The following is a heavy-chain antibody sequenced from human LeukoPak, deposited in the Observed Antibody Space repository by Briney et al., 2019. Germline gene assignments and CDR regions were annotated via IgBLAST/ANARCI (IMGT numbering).Heavy chain of an antibody. J-gene: IGHJ6*03. Sequence: SETLSLTCTVSDDSITMYYWTWIRQPPGKGLEWIGYIYYSGSTNYNPSLKRRVTISVDTSKNQFSLKLSSVTAADTAVYYCARTSEGYCRGGSCWDYYYYMDVWGKGTTVTVSS. CDR3: ARTSEGYCRGGSCWDYYYYMDV. V-gene: IGHV4-59*01. CDR2: IYYSGST. CDR1: DDSITMYY. D-gene: IGHD2-15*01.